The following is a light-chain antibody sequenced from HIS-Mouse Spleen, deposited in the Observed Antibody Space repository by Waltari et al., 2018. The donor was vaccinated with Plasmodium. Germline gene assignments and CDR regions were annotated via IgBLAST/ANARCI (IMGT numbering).Light chain of an antibody. V-gene: IGLV2-23*01. CDR2: EGS. Sequence: QSALNQPASVSGSPGQSITISCPGTSSAVWSYNLFPWYQQHPGKAPKLMIYEGSKRPSGVSNRCSGSKSGNTASLTISGLQAEDEADYYCCSYAGSSTLVFGGGTKLTVL. CDR1: SSAVWSYNL. CDR3: CSYAGSSTLV. J-gene: IGLJ3*02.